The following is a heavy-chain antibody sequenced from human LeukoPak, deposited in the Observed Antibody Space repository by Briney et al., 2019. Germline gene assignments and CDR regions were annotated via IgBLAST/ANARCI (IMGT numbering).Heavy chain of an antibody. CDR2: IRYDGSNK. CDR1: GFTFRSYA. Sequence: GGSPRLSCEASGFTFRSYAMTWVRQAPGKGLEWVAFIRYDGSNKYYADSVKGRFTISRDNSKNTLYLQMNSLRAEDTAVYYCAKDDGSSWYYFDYWGQGTLVTVSS. CDR3: AKDDGSSWYYFDY. J-gene: IGHJ4*02. V-gene: IGHV3-30*02. D-gene: IGHD6-13*01.